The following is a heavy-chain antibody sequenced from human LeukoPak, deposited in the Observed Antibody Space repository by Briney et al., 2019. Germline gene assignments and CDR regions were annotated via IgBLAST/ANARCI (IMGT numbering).Heavy chain of an antibody. CDR2: TRNKANSYTT. V-gene: IGHV3-72*01. CDR3: AREVLYGDYASYFDY. D-gene: IGHD4-17*01. Sequence: GGSLRLSCAASGFTFSSYAMSWVRQAPGKGLEWVGRTRNKANSYTTEYAASVKGRFTISRDDSKNSLYLQMNSLKTEDTAVYYCAREVLYGDYASYFDYWGQGTLVTVSS. CDR1: GFTFSSYA. J-gene: IGHJ4*02.